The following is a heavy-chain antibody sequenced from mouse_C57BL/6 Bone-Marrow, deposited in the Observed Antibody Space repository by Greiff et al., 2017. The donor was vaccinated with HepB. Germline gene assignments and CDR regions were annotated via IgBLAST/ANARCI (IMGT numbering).Heavy chain of an antibody. CDR2: IYPRSGNT. Sequence: QVQLQQSGAELARPGASVKLSCKASGYTFTSYGISWVKQRTGQGLEWIGEIYPRSGNTYYNEKFKGQSTLTADKSSSTAYMELRSLTSEDSAVYFCARVLWVEGFGYWGQGTTLTVSS. V-gene: IGHV1-81*01. D-gene: IGHD1-1*02. CDR1: GYTFTSYG. J-gene: IGHJ2*01. CDR3: ARVLWVEGFGY.